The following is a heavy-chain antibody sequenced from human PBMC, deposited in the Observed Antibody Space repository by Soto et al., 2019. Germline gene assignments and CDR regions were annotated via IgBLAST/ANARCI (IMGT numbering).Heavy chain of an antibody. V-gene: IGHV4-34*01. D-gene: IGHD2-8*02. CDR3: ARGNVVDAPFSKYHYMYV. CDR1: GGSFGFYY. J-gene: IGHJ6*03. Sequence: QVQLQQWGAGLLKPSETLSLTCAVYGGSFGFYYWSWIRQSPGRGLEWIGEINHSGRANYNPSIKSRVTISLNTSKNHFSLKLNSVTAADTAIYYCARGNVVDAPFSKYHYMYVSGKGTTVTVSS. CDR2: INHSGRA.